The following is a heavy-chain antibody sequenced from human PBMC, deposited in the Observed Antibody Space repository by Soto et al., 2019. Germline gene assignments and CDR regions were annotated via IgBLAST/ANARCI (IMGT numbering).Heavy chain of an antibody. V-gene: IGHV1-18*01. CDR1: GYTFTSYG. Sequence: QVQLVQSGAEVKKPGASVKVSCKASGYTFTSYGISWVRQAPVQGLEWMGWISAYNGNTNYAQKLQGRVTMTTDTSTSTADMELRSLRSDDTAVYYCAGHRATYTTDYYYCGMDVWGQGTTVTVSS. D-gene: IGHD2-2*02. CDR2: ISAYNGNT. CDR3: AGHRATYTTDYYYCGMDV. J-gene: IGHJ6*02.